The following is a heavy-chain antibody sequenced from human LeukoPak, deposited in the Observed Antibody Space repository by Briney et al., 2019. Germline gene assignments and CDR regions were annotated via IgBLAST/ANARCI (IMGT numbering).Heavy chain of an antibody. CDR3: ARTNLEQWLVSWFDP. D-gene: IGHD6-19*01. V-gene: IGHV4-61*05. J-gene: IGHJ5*02. CDR1: GGSISSSSYY. Sequence: PSETLSLTCTVSGGSISSSSYYWSWIRQPPGKGLEWIGYIYYSGSTNYNPSLKSRVTISVDTSKNQFSLKLSSVTAADTAVYYCARTNLEQWLVSWFDPWGQGTLVTVSS. CDR2: IYYSGST.